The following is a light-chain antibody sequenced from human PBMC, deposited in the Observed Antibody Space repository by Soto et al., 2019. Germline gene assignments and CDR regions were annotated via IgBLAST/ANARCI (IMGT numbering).Light chain of an antibody. CDR3: CSHATGSTYF. J-gene: IGLJ1*01. Sequence: QSALTQPASVSGSPGQSITISCTGASSDVGSYNLVSWYQQHPGKAPKLMIFEVSKRPSGVSNRFSGSKSGNTASLTISGLQAEDEAEYYFCSHATGSTYFFGTGTKVTVL. CDR2: EVS. V-gene: IGLV2-23*02. CDR1: SSDVGSYNL.